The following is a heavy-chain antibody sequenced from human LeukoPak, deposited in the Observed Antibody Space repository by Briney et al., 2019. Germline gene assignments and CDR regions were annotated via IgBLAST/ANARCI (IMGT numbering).Heavy chain of an antibody. CDR3: ARGSGDCSSTSCYLHRSYYYYYMDV. V-gene: IGHV4-34*01. Sequence: SETLSLTCAVYGGSFSGYYLSWIRQPPGKGLEWMVEINHSGSTNYNPSLKSRVTISVDTSKNQFSLKLSSVTAADTAVYYCARGSGDCSSTSCYLHRSYYYYYMDVWGKGTTVTVSS. CDR2: INHSGST. CDR1: GGSFSGYY. J-gene: IGHJ6*03. D-gene: IGHD2-2*01.